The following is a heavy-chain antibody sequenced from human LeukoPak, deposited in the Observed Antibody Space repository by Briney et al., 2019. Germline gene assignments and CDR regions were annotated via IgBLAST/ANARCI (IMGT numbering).Heavy chain of an antibody. CDR1: GGSISSYY. V-gene: IGHV4-59*01. CDR3: ARGRGDIVVVPATSAGFDM. Sequence: SETLSLACTVSGGSISSYYWSWIRQPPGKGLEWIGYIHDSGSTNYNPSLMSRVTISVDTSKNQFSLRLSSVTAADTAVYYCARGRGDIVVVPATSAGFDMWGQGTMVTVSS. J-gene: IGHJ3*02. CDR2: IHDSGST. D-gene: IGHD2-2*01.